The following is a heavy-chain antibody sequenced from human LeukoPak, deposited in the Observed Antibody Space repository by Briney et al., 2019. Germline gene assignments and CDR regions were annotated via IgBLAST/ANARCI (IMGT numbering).Heavy chain of an antibody. Sequence: SETLSLTCTVSGGSISNNHWSWIRQPPGKGLEWIGYTSYSGSTNYNPSLESRVTISIDTSKNQFSLRLRSVTAADTAVYYCARDTAVGGINSYYYGMDVWGQGTTVTVSS. CDR3: ARDTAVGGINSYYYGMDV. V-gene: IGHV4-59*01. D-gene: IGHD6-13*01. CDR2: TSYSGST. J-gene: IGHJ6*02. CDR1: GGSISNNH.